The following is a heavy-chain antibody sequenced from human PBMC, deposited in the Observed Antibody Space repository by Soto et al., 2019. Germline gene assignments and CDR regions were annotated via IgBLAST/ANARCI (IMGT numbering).Heavy chain of an antibody. Sequence: SETLSLTCTVSGGSISSSSYYWGWIRQPPGKGLEWIGSIYYSGSTYYNPSLKSRVTISVDTSKNQFSLKLSSVAAADTAVYYCATRTGSILTGYGMDVWGQGTTVTVSS. CDR3: ATRTGSILTGYGMDV. D-gene: IGHD3-9*01. V-gene: IGHV4-39*01. J-gene: IGHJ6*02. CDR1: GGSISSSSYY. CDR2: IYYSGST.